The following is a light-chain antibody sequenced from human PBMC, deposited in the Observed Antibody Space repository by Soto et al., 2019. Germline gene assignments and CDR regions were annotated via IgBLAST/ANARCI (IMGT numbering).Light chain of an antibody. CDR1: SSDVGGYNY. J-gene: IGLJ1*01. V-gene: IGLV2-14*03. CDR3: SSYKSSRTHNYV. CDR2: DVS. Sequence: QSVLTQPASVSGSPGQSITISCTGTSSDVGGYNYVSWYQQHPGKAPKLMIYDVSNRPSGVSNRFSGSKSGNTASLTISGLQAEDEADYYCSSYKSSRTHNYVFGTGTKVTVL.